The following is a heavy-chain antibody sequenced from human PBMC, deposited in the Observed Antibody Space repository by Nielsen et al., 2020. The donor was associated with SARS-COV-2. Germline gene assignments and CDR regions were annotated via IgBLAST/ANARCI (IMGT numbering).Heavy chain of an antibody. J-gene: IGHJ6*02. CDR3: ARGYCPHCVCSTALDGGMDV. V-gene: IGHV3-53*01. CDR2: IYSGGST. D-gene: IGHD2-8*01. Sequence: VRQATGKGLEWVSVIYSGGSTYYADSVKGRFTISRDNSKNTLYLQMKSLRAEDTAVYYCARGYCPHCVCSTALDGGMDVWGQGTTVTVSS.